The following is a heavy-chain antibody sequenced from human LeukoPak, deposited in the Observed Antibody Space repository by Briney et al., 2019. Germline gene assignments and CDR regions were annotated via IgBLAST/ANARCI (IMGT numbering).Heavy chain of an antibody. CDR2: INHSGST. Sequence: PSETLSLTCAVYGGSFSGYYWSWIRQPPGKGLEWIGEINHSGSTNYNPSLKSRVTISVDASKNQFSLKLSSVTAADTAVHYCARGRIVEGHYYYYYGMDVWGQGTTVTVSS. CDR3: ARGRIVEGHYYYYYGMDV. V-gene: IGHV4-34*01. CDR1: GGSFSGYY. D-gene: IGHD2-21*01. J-gene: IGHJ6*02.